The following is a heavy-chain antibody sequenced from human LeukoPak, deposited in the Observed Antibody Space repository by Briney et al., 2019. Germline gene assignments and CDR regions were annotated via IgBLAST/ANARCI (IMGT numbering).Heavy chain of an antibody. D-gene: IGHD4-17*01. J-gene: IGHJ5*02. V-gene: IGHV1-58*02. Sequence: ASVKVSCKASGFTFPSSTMQWVRQARGQRLEWIGWIVLGSGDTEYAQSFQERVTITWDMSTSTAYMELSSLRSEDTAIYYCAADFGYGDINWFDPWGQGTLVTVSS. CDR2: IVLGSGDT. CDR3: AADFGYGDINWFDP. CDR1: GFTFPSST.